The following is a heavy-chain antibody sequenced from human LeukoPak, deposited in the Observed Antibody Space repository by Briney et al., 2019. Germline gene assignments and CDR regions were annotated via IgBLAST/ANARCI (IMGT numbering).Heavy chain of an antibody. CDR3: ATKVPGSSHFSS. CDR2: IVVANGNT. Sequence: SVKVSCKASGFTFRNIAIQWVRQARGQHLEWIGWIVVANGNTNYAQNFQEKVTITRDMSTSTVFMELSSLRSEDTAVYYCATKVPGSSHFSSWGQGTLVTVSS. CDR1: GFTFRNIA. J-gene: IGHJ4*02. V-gene: IGHV1-58*02. D-gene: IGHD4/OR15-4a*01.